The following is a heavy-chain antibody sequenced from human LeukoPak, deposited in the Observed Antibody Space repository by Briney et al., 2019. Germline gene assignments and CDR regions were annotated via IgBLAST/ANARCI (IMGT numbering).Heavy chain of an antibody. V-gene: IGHV3-30*18. J-gene: IGHJ6*02. CDR3: AKDGIAVAGTNYYYGMDV. CDR1: GFTFSSYG. Sequence: GRSLRLSCAASGFTFSSYGMHWVRQAPGKGLEWVAVISYDGSNKYYADSVKGRFTISRDNSKNTLYLQMNSLRAEDTAVYYCAKDGIAVAGTNYYYGMDVWGQGTTVTVSS. CDR2: ISYDGSNK. D-gene: IGHD6-19*01.